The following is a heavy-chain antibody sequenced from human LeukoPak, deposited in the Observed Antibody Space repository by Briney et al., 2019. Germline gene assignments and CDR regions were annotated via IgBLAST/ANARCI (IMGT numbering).Heavy chain of an antibody. V-gene: IGHV3-23*01. CDR3: AREMYIDY. D-gene: IGHD1-14*01. J-gene: IGHJ4*02. Sequence: PGGSLRLSCAASGFTFRNYAMSWVRQAPGKGLEWVSVISGSGGSTHYSGSVKGRFTISRDNSKNTLYLQMNSLRAEDTAVYYCAREMYIDYWGQGTLVTVSS. CDR1: GFTFRNYA. CDR2: ISGSGGST.